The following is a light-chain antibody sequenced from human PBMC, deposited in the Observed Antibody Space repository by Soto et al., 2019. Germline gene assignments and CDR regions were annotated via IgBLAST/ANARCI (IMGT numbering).Light chain of an antibody. Sequence: QSVLTKAPSMSRAPGQRVTISCTGSSSNIGAGYDVHWYQQLPGTAPKLLIYGNSNRPSGVPDRFSGSKSGTSASLAITGLQAEDEADYYCQSYDSSLSGSNVFGTGTKVTVL. CDR3: QSYDSSLSGSNV. CDR2: GNS. J-gene: IGLJ1*01. V-gene: IGLV1-40*01. CDR1: SSNIGAGYD.